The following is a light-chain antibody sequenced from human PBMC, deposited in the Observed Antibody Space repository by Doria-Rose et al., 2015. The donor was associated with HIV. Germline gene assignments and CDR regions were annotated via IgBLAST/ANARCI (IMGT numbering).Light chain of an antibody. CDR2: DGS. CDR3: LQYGTSWT. CDR1: QSFSSTC. J-gene: IGKJ1*01. Sequence: TQSPGTLSLSPGERATLSRRASQSFSSTCLAWYQQKPGQAPSLLIYDGSTRANGIPDRFSASGSGTDFTLTINRLEPEDFAPYYCLQYGTSWTFSQGTKVEI. V-gene: IGKV3-20*01.